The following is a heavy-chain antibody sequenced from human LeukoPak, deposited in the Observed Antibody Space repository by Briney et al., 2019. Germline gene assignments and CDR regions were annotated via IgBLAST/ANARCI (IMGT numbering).Heavy chain of an antibody. CDR3: ARDPQWELFAFDY. D-gene: IGHD1-26*01. Sequence: PSETLSLTCTVSGGSISSSSYSWGWIRQPPGKGLEWIGSIYYSGSTYYNPSLKSRVTISVDTSKNQFSLKLSSVTAADTAVYYCARDPQWELFAFDYWGQGTLVTVSS. CDR1: GGSISSSSYS. J-gene: IGHJ4*02. V-gene: IGHV4-39*07. CDR2: IYYSGST.